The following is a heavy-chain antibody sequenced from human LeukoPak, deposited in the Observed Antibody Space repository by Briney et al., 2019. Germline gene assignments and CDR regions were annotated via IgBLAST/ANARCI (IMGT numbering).Heavy chain of an antibody. D-gene: IGHD4-17*01. J-gene: IGHJ6*02. V-gene: IGHV3-21*01. Sequence: GGPLRLSCAASGFTFSSYSMNWVRQAPGKGLEWVSSISSSSSYIYYADSVKGRFTISRDNAKNSLYLQMNSLRAEDTAVYYCARGQMTTVTDYYYYYGMDVWGQGTTVTVSS. CDR2: ISSSSSYI. CDR3: ARGQMTTVTDYYYYYGMDV. CDR1: GFTFSSYS.